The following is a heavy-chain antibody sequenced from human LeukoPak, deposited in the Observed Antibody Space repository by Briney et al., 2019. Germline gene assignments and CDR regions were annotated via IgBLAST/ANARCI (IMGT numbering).Heavy chain of an antibody. V-gene: IGHV4-59*01. CDR3: AREEDADGSGRGIDY. J-gene: IGHJ4*02. CDR1: GGSINNYY. CDR2: IYYSGST. Sequence: MTSETLSLTCAVSGGSINNYYWSWIRQPAGKGLEWIGYIYYSGSTNYNPSLKSRVTISVDTSKNQFSLKLSSVTAADTAVYYCAREEDADGSGRGIDYWGQGTLVTVSS. D-gene: IGHD3-10*01.